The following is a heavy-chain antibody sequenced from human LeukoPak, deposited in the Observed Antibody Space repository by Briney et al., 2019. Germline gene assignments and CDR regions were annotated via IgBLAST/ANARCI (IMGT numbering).Heavy chain of an antibody. CDR2: ISAYNGNT. J-gene: IGHJ4*02. CDR3: ARAPRLRWELLTSDY. D-gene: IGHD1-26*01. V-gene: IGHV1-18*01. CDR1: GYTFTSYG. Sequence: GASVKVSCKVSGYTFTSYGISWVRQAPGQGLEWMGWISAYNGNTNYAQKLQGRVTMTTDTSTSTAYMELRSLRSDDTAVYYCARAPRLRWELLTSDYWGQGTLVTVSS.